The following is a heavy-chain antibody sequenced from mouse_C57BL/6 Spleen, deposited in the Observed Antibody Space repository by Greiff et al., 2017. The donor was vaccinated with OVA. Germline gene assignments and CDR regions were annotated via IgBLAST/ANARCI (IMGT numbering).Heavy chain of an antibody. J-gene: IGHJ1*03. CDR3: AHYYGSSYWYFDV. V-gene: IGHV1-55*01. CDR2: IYPGSGST. CDR1: GYTFTSYW. Sequence: VQLQQPGAELVKPGASVKMSCKASGYTFTSYWITWVKQRPGQGLEWIGDIYPGSGSTNYNEKFKSKATLTVDTSSSTAYMQLSSLTSADSAVYYCAHYYGSSYWYFDVWGTGTTVTVSS. D-gene: IGHD1-1*01.